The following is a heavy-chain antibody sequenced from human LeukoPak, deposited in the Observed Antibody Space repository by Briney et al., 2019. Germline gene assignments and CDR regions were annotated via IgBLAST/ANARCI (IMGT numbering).Heavy chain of an antibody. J-gene: IGHJ4*01. CDR2: INPSGGYT. V-gene: IGHV1-46*01. CDR1: GYRFTSYY. D-gene: IGHD4-17*01. Sequence: GASVKVSCKASGYRFTSYYIHWVRQAPGQGLEWMGIINPSGGYTSYAQKFQDRVTMTRDTSTSIVYMEVSSLRSDDTAVYYCARRNYGDHLDYWGQGTLVTVSS. CDR3: ARRNYGDHLDY.